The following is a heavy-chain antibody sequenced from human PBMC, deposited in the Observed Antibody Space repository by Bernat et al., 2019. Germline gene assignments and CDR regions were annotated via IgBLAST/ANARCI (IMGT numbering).Heavy chain of an antibody. Sequence: QVQLVESGGGVVQPGRSPRLSCAASGFTFNSYVMHWVRQAPGKGLEWVAVISFDGSNKYYADSVKGRFTISRDNSKNTLYLQMNSLRAEDTAVYYCARTERGGGWYGPYYFDYWGQGTLVTVSS. J-gene: IGHJ4*02. D-gene: IGHD6-19*01. CDR3: ARTERGGGWYGPYYFDY. CDR2: ISFDGSNK. CDR1: GFTFNSYV. V-gene: IGHV3-30-3*01.